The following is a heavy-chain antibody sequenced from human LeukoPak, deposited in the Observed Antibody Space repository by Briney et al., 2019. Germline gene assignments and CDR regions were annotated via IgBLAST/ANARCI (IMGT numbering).Heavy chain of an antibody. D-gene: IGHD5-12*01. CDR2: IKQDGSEK. V-gene: IGHV3-7*03. Sequence: GGSLRLSCAASGFTFSSYEMNWVRQAPGKGLEWVANIKQDGSEKYYVDSVKGRFTISRDNAKNSLYLQMNSLRAEDTAFYYCARGYTGYDWGNLFDYWGQGTLVTVSS. CDR3: ARGYTGYDWGNLFDY. J-gene: IGHJ4*02. CDR1: GFTFSSYE.